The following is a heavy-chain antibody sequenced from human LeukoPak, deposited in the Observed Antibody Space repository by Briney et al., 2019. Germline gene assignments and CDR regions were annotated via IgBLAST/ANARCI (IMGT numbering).Heavy chain of an antibody. Sequence: SETLSLTCTVSGGSISSYYWSWIRQPPGKGLEWIGYIYYSGSTNYNPSLKSRVTISVDTSKNQFSLKLSSVTAADTAVYYCARGGVVVPAALTYWDQGTLVTVSS. CDR2: IYYSGST. CDR1: GGSISSYY. V-gene: IGHV4-59*01. J-gene: IGHJ4*02. CDR3: ARGGVVVPAALTY. D-gene: IGHD2-2*01.